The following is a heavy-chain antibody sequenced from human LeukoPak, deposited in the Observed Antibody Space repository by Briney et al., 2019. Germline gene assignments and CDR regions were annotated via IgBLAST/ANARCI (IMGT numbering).Heavy chain of an antibody. D-gene: IGHD2-15*01. V-gene: IGHV4-34*01. CDR2: INHSGST. Sequence: PSETLSLTCAVYGGSFSGYYWSWIRQPPGKGLEWIGEINHSGSTNYNPSLKSRVTISVDTSKNQFSLKLSSVTAADTAVYYCARAPGYCSGGSCYSDDYFDYWGQGTLVTVSS. CDR3: ARAPGYCSGGSCYSDDYFDY. CDR1: GGSFSGYY. J-gene: IGHJ4*02.